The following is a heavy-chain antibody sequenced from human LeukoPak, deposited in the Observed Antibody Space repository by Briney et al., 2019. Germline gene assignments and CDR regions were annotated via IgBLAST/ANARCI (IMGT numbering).Heavy chain of an antibody. Sequence: SETLSLTCTVSGGSISSSSYYWGWIRQPPGKGLEWIGSIYYSGSTDYNPSLKSRVTISVDTSNNQFSLRLSSVTAADTAIYYCARHSGASPHYFDYWGQGALVTVSS. J-gene: IGHJ4*02. V-gene: IGHV4-39*01. D-gene: IGHD1-26*01. CDR3: ARHSGASPHYFDY. CDR2: IYYSGST. CDR1: GGSISSSSYY.